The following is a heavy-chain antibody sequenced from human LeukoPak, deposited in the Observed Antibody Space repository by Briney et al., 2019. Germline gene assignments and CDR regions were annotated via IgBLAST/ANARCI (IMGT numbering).Heavy chain of an antibody. CDR1: GGTFSSYA. D-gene: IGHD2-8*01. CDR3: AREHHSTNEGTVAFDI. V-gene: IGHV1-69*13. J-gene: IGHJ3*02. Sequence: ASVKVSCKASGGTFSSYAISWVRQAPGQGLEWMGGIIPIFGTANYAQKFQGRVTITAGESTSTAYMELSSLRSEDTAVYYCAREHHSTNEGTVAFDIWGQGTMVTVSS. CDR2: IIPIFGTA.